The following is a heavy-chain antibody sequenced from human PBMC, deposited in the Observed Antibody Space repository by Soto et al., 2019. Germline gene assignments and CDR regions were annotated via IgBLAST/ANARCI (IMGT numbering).Heavy chain of an antibody. V-gene: IGHV4-59*11. Sequence: SETLSLTCTVSGGSISGHYWSWIRQPPGKGLEWIGYVFYTGSAHYRPSLKSRATISVDTSKNQFSLRLNSVTAEDTAVYYCARQDGIAARPRYYYYYMDVWGKGTTVTVSS. CDR1: GGSISGHY. CDR2: VFYTGSA. D-gene: IGHD6-6*01. CDR3: ARQDGIAARPRYYYYYMDV. J-gene: IGHJ6*03.